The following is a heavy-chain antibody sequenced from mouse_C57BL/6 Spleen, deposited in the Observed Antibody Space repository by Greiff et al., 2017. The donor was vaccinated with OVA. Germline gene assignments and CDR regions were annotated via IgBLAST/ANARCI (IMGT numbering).Heavy chain of an antibody. V-gene: IGHV1-69*01. D-gene: IGHD1-1*01. CDR2: IDPSDSYT. CDR1: GSTFTSYW. Sequence: VQLQQPGAELVMPGASVKLSCKASGSTFTSYWMHWVKQRPGQGLEWIGEIDPSDSYTNYNQKLKGKSTVTVDKSSSTAYMQLSSLTSEDSAVYYCARKGIYYGSSFLDYWGQGTTLTVSS. J-gene: IGHJ2*01. CDR3: ARKGIYYGSSFLDY.